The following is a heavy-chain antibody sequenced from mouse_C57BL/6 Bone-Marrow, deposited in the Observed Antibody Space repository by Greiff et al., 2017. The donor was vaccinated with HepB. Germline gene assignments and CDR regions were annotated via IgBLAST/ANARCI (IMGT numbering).Heavy chain of an antibody. CDR3: ARHGGRTDTPAY. V-gene: IGHV5-2*03. CDR1: EYEFPSHD. D-gene: IGHD3-3*01. Sequence: EVKVEESGGGLVQPGESLKLSCESNEYEFPSHDMSWVRKTPEKRLELVAAINSDGGSTYYPDTMERRFIISRDNTKKTLYLQMSSLRSEDTALYYCARHGGRTDTPAYWGQGTLVTVSA. CDR2: INSDGGST. J-gene: IGHJ3*01.